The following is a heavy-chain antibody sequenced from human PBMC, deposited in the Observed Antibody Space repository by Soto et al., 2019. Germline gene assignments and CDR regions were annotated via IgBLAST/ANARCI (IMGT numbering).Heavy chain of an antibody. CDR2: TSYDGNNE. V-gene: IGHV3-30*18. CDR3: AKDKGVFNWATSYFDY. D-gene: IGHD1-1*01. CDR1: GLTFSNYA. J-gene: IGHJ4*02. Sequence: GGSLRLSCAASGLTFSNYAMHWVRQAPGKGLEWVALTSYDGNNEYYTDSVKGRFTISRDNSKNTLFLQMNSPRPEDTAVYYCAKDKGVFNWATSYFDYWGQGALVTVSS.